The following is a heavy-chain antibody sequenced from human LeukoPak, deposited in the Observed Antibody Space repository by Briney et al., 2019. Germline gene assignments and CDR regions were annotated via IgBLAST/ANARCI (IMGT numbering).Heavy chain of an antibody. V-gene: IGHV1-46*01. J-gene: IGHJ6*02. D-gene: IGHD3-10*01. CDR1: GYTFTSYY. Sequence: ASVKVSCKASGYTFTSYYMHWVRQAPGQGLEWMGIINPSGGSTSYAQKFQGRVTMTRDTSTSTAYMELSSLRSEDTAVYYCASTAMVRGAPSGYYYGMDVWGQGTTVTVSS. CDR3: ASTAMVRGAPSGYYYGMDV. CDR2: INPSGGST.